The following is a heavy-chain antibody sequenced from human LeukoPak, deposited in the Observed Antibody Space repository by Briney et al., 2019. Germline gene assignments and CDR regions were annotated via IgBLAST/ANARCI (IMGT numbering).Heavy chain of an antibody. CDR3: ATSLVATQKNY. Sequence: GGSLRLSCVASGFTFSSYAMSWVRQAPGKGLEWVSAISGSGGSTYYADSVKGRFTISRDNSKNTLYLQMNSLRAEDTAVYYCATSLVATQKNYWGQGTLVTVSS. CDR1: GFTFSSYA. V-gene: IGHV3-23*01. D-gene: IGHD5-12*01. J-gene: IGHJ4*02. CDR2: ISGSGGST.